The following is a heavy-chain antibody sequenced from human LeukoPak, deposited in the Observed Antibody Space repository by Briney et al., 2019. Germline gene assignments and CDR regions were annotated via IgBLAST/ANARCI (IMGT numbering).Heavy chain of an antibody. CDR2: IIPIFGTA. J-gene: IGHJ4*02. Sequence: SVKVSCKASGATFISYAMSWARQAPGQGLEWMGGIIPIFGTANYAQKFQGRVTITADKSTSTAYMEVSSLRSEDTAVYYCAGGRPRGYCSGGSCYHNFDYWGQGTLVTVSS. V-gene: IGHV1-69*06. CDR1: GATFISYA. CDR3: AGGRPRGYCSGGSCYHNFDY. D-gene: IGHD2-15*01.